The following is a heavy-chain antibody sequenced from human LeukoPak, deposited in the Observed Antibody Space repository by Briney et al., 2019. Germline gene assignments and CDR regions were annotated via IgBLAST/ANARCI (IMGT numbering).Heavy chain of an antibody. Sequence: SETLSLTCTVSGASIRSYYWSWTRQTPGKGLEWIGYIYHTGSTKYNPSLKSRVTISIDTSKNHFSLPLTSVTAADTAVYYCSTDSPTGFDHWGQGALVTVSS. CDR1: GASIRSYY. CDR3: STDSPTGFDH. D-gene: IGHD2-8*02. CDR2: IYHTGST. J-gene: IGHJ4*02. V-gene: IGHV4-59*01.